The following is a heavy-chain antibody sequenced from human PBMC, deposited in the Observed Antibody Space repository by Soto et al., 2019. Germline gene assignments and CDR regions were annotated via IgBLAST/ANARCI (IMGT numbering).Heavy chain of an antibody. CDR2: IYHSGST. D-gene: IGHD3-3*01. CDR3: ARGGVRIFGVVINRDDAFDI. J-gene: IGHJ3*02. V-gene: IGHV4-30-2*01. Sequence: PSETLSLTCAVPGGSISSGGYSWSWIRQPPGKGLEWIGYIYHSGSTYYNPSLKSRVTISVDRSKNQFSLKLSSVTAADTAVYYCARGGVRIFGVVINRDDAFDIWGQGTMVTVSS. CDR1: GGSISSGGYS.